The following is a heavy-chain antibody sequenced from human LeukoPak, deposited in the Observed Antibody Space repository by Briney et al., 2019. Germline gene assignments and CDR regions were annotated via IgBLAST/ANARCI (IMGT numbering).Heavy chain of an antibody. Sequence: PGGSLRLSCAASGFTFSSYWMSWVRQAPGKGLEWVADIKQDGSEKYYVDSVKGRFTISRDNAKNSLYLQMYSLRAEDTAVYYCAREEHYDFWSGYYYYYGMDVWGQGTTVTVSS. CDR2: IKQDGSEK. J-gene: IGHJ6*02. CDR1: GFTFSSYW. V-gene: IGHV3-7*01. CDR3: AREEHYDFWSGYYYYYGMDV. D-gene: IGHD3-3*01.